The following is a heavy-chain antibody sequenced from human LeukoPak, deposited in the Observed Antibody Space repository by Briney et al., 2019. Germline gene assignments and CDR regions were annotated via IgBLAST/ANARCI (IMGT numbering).Heavy chain of an antibody. V-gene: IGHV4-30-4*01. CDR2: IYYSGST. CDR1: GAXVNRGDYY. D-gene: IGHD3-9*01. CDR3: ASLNYDILDFDY. Sequence: SETLSLTCSVSGAXVNRGDYYWSWIRQPPGTGLEWIAYIYYSGSTYYNPSLKSRVTISLDTSKNQFSLKLTSVTAADTAVYYCASLNYDILDFDYWGQGTLVPVSS. J-gene: IGHJ4*02.